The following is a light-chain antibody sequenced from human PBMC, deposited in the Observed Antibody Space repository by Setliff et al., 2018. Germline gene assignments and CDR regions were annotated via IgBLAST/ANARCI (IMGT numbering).Light chain of an antibody. Sequence: QSVLTQPASVSGSPGRSITISCTGTSSDVGGYNSVSWYQQHPGKAPKLMIYDVSNRPSGVSNRFSGSKSGNTASLTISGLQAEDEADYYCSSYTSSSIFYVFGTGTKVTVL. J-gene: IGLJ1*01. V-gene: IGLV2-14*03. CDR1: SSDVGGYNS. CDR3: SSYTSSSIFYV. CDR2: DVS.